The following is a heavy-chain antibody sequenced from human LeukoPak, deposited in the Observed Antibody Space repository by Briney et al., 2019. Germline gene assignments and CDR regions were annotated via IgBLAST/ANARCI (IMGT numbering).Heavy chain of an antibody. J-gene: IGHJ3*02. D-gene: IGHD2-21*02. CDR2: ISGSGGST. Sequence: GGSLRLSCAASGFTFSSYAMNWVRQAPGKGLEWVSAISGSGGSTYYADSVKGRFTISRDNSKNTLYLQMNNLRAEDTALYYCSKAGSYCGGDCYAGDAFDIWGQGTMVTVSS. V-gene: IGHV3-23*01. CDR3: SKAGSYCGGDCYAGDAFDI. CDR1: GFTFSSYA.